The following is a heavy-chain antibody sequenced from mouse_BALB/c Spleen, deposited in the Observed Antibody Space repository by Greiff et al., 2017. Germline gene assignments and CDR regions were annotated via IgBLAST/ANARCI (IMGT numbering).Heavy chain of an antibody. CDR1: GYTFTSYW. V-gene: IGHV1S81*02. CDR3: ARGEFISFDY. J-gene: IGHJ2*01. CDR2: INPSNGRT. Sequence: VQLQQPGAELVKPGASVKLSCKASGYTFTSYWMHWVKQRPGQGLEWIGEINPSNGRTNYNEKFKSKATLTVDKSSSTAYMQLSSLTSEDSAVYFCARGEFISFDYWGEGTTLTVSS. D-gene: IGHD1-1*01.